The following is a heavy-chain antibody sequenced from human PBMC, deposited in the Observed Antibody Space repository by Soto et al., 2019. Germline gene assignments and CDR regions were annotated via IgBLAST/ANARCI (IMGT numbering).Heavy chain of an antibody. D-gene: IGHD5-12*01. Sequence: QVQLVQSGTEEKKPGASVKISCKTSGYSFTTYGIHWVRQAPGQRLEWMGWINAGNGNTKYSQKFHDRVTITRDTSAGTGYMDLSSLGSEDTAVYYCARAQAGSAYDPLNYWGQGTLVTVSS. V-gene: IGHV1-3*05. CDR1: GYSFTTYG. J-gene: IGHJ4*02. CDR2: INAGNGNT. CDR3: ARAQAGSAYDPLNY.